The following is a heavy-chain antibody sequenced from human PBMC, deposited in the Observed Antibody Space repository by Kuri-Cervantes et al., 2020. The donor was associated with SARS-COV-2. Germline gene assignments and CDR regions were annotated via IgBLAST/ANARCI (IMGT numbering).Heavy chain of an antibody. D-gene: IGHD6-6*01. CDR1: IFTFSSYA. V-gene: IGHV3-30*04. CDR2: ISYDGSNK. J-gene: IGHJ4*02. CDR3: ARDFIGSSSFDY. Sequence: GGSLRLSCAGSIFTFSSYAMHWVRQAPGKGLEWVSFISYDGSNKYYADSVKGRFTISRDNSKNTLYLQMNSLRAEDTAVYYCARDFIGSSSFDYWGQGTLVTVSS.